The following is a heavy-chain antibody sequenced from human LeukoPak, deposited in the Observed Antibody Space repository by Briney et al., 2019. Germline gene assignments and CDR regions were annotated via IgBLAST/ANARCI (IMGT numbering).Heavy chain of an antibody. CDR2: ISASGGST. D-gene: IGHD4-11*01. CDR1: GFTFSSYA. Sequence: QAGGSLRLSCAASGFTFSSYAMSWVRQAPGKGLEWVSAISASGGSTNYADSVKGRFTISRDTSKDTLYLQMNSLRAEDTAVYYCAKDKTTVTLWGQGTLVTVSS. CDR3: AKDKTTVTL. J-gene: IGHJ4*02. V-gene: IGHV3-23*01.